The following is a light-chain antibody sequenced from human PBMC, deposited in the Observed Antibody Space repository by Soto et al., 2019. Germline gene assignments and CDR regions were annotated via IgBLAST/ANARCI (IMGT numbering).Light chain of an antibody. V-gene: IGKV1-8*01. J-gene: IGKJ4*01. CDR1: QGISSY. CDR2: AAS. CDR3: QQYYSYPALT. Sequence: AIRMTQSPSSFSASTGDRVTITCRASQGISSYLAWYQQKPGKAPKLLIYAASTLHSGVPSRFSGSRSGTDFTLPISCLQSEDFATYYCQQYYSYPALTFGGGTKVEIK.